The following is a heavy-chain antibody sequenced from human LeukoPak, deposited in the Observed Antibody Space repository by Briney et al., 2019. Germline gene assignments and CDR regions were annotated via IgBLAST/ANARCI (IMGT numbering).Heavy chain of an antibody. CDR2: INPSGGST. J-gene: IGHJ5*02. CDR3: ARVFPGIAAAGPIPGWFDP. CDR1: GYTFTSYY. Sequence: GASVKVSCKASGYTFTSYYMHWVRQAPGQGLEWMGIINPSGGSTSYAQKFQGRVTMTRDTSTSTVYMELSSLRSEDTAVYYCARVFPGIAAAGPIPGWFDPWGQGTLVTVSS. V-gene: IGHV1-46*01. D-gene: IGHD6-13*01.